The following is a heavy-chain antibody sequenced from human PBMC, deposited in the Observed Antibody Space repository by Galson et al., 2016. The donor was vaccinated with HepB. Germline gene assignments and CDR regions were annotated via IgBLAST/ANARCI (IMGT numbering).Heavy chain of an antibody. D-gene: IGHD5-12*01. CDR2: INTANGNT. CDR3: ARTRYDGYDYNYYYFAMDV. Sequence: SVKVSCKASGYTFTAYSMHWVRQAPGQRPEWVGWINTANGNTKYSQDFQGRVTINRDRSATTVYLELHSLRSEDMDVYYCARTRYDGYDYNYYYFAMDVWGQGTSVTVSS. CDR1: GYTFTAYS. V-gene: IGHV1-3*03. J-gene: IGHJ6*02.